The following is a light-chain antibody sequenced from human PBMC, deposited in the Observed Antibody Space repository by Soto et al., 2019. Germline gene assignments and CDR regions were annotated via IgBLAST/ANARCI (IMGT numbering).Light chain of an antibody. CDR2: EVS. CDR1: SSDVGGYNY. Sequence: QSALTQPASVSGSPGQSITISCTGTSSDVGGYNYVSWYQQHPGKAPKLMIYEVSNRPSGVSNRFSGSKSGNTASLTISGLQAEDEADYYCSSXXXXXXXXXGGGTKLT. J-gene: IGLJ2*01. V-gene: IGLV2-14*01. CDR3: SSXXXXXXXX.